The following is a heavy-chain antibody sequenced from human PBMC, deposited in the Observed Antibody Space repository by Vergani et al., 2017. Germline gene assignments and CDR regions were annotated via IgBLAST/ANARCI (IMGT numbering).Heavy chain of an antibody. CDR3: TREADRGMVVGEFDC. J-gene: IGHJ4*02. CDR1: GFTFSSYG. CDR2: IWYDGSNK. Sequence: QVQLVESGGDVVQPGRSLRLSCAASGFTFSSYGLHWVRPAPGKGVEWVAVIWYDGSNKYYADSVKGRFTISRDNSKNTLYLHMNSLRAGDTAVYYCTREADRGMVVGEFDCWGQGTLVTVSS. D-gene: IGHD5-18*01. V-gene: IGHV3-33*01.